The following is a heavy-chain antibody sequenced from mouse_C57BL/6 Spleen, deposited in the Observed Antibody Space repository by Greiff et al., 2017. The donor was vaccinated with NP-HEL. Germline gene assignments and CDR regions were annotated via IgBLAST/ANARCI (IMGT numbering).Heavy chain of an antibody. CDR3: TTRNPWFAY. J-gene: IGHJ3*01. CDR1: GFNIKDDY. D-gene: IGHD2-1*01. Sequence: EVKLMESGAELVRPGASVKLSCTASGFNIKDDYMHWVKQRPEQGLEWIGWIDPENGDTEYASKFQGKATITADTSSNTAYLQLSSLTSEDTAVYYCTTRNPWFAYWGQGTLVTVSA. V-gene: IGHV14-4*01. CDR2: IDPENGDT.